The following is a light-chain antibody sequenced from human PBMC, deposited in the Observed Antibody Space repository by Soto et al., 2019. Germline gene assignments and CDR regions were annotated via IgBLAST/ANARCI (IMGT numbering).Light chain of an antibody. CDR1: SGSIASNY. CDR2: DDN. J-gene: IGLJ2*01. V-gene: IGLV6-57*02. Sequence: NFMLTQPHSVSESPGKTVTISCTGSSGSIASNYVQWYQQRPGSAPTTVIFDDNQRPSGVPDRFSGSIDSSSNSASLTISGLSTEDEADYYCQSYDSSNHVVFGGGTKLTVL. CDR3: QSYDSSNHVV.